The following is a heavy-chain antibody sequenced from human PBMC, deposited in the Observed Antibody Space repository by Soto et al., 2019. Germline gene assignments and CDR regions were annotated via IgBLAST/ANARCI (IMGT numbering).Heavy chain of an antibody. CDR2: INPYNGDT. J-gene: IGHJ4*02. D-gene: IGHD2-8*01. V-gene: IGHV1-18*04. Sequence: ASVKVSCKASGYTFTSYGISWLRQAPGQGLELMGWINPYNGDTNYAQKVQGRVTVTIDTSTTTAYMELRSLTSDDTAVYYCARDKDRVFDMSVPQFDYWGQGTLVTVSS. CDR3: ARDKDRVFDMSVPQFDY. CDR1: GYTFTSYG.